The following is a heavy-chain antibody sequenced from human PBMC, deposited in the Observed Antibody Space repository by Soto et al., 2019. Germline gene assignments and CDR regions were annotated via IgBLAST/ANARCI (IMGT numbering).Heavy chain of an antibody. V-gene: IGHV3-21*01. CDR2: ISDRSSYT. D-gene: IGHD2-8*02. CDR1: GFIFSDYS. CDR3: ARGAVSYWALCSMDV. J-gene: IGHJ6*02. Sequence: GGSLRLSCTVSGFIFSDYSMNWVRQAPGKGLEWVSCISDRSSYTYYADSVKGRSTISRDNAKNSLYLQMNSLRAEDTAVYYCARGAVSYWALCSMDVWGQGTTVTVSS.